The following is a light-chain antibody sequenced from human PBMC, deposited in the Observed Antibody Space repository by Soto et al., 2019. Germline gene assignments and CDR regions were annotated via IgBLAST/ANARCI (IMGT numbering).Light chain of an antibody. Sequence: QSALTQPASVSGSPGQSITISCTGTSSDVGDYNYVSWYQQHPGKAPKLMLYDVSNQPSGFSNRFSGSKSGNTAFLTISGLQAEDEADYYCSSYTSSSTLFGTGTKLTVL. CDR3: SSYTSSSTL. V-gene: IGLV2-14*01. CDR2: DVS. CDR1: SSDVGDYNY. J-gene: IGLJ1*01.